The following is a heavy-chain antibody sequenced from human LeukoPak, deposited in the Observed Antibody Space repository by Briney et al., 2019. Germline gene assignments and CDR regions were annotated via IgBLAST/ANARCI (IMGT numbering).Heavy chain of an antibody. J-gene: IGHJ6*03. D-gene: IGHD5-24*01. CDR3: ARGKKMHWLIEMATSFYYYYYYMDV. V-gene: IGHV1-69*13. CDR2: IIPIFGTA. Sequence: GASVKVSCKASGYTFTGYYMHWVRQAPGQGLEWMGGIIPIFGTANYAQKFQGRVTITADESTSTAYMELSSPRSEDTAVYYCARGKKMHWLIEMATSFYYYYYYMDVWGKGTTVTISS. CDR1: GYTFTGYY.